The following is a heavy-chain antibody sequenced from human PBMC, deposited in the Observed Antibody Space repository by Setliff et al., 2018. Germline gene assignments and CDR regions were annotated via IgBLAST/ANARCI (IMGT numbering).Heavy chain of an antibody. CDR1: GGSFSGYY. V-gene: IGHV4-34*01. J-gene: IGHJ3*02. CDR3: ARVPRFTDTRNAFDI. CDR2: INHSGST. Sequence: LSLTCAVYGGSFSGYYWSWIRQPPGKGLEWIGEINHSGSTNYNPSLKSRVTISVDTSKNQFSLKLSSVTAADTAVYYCARVPRFTDTRNAFDIWGQGTMVTVS. D-gene: IGHD5-18*01.